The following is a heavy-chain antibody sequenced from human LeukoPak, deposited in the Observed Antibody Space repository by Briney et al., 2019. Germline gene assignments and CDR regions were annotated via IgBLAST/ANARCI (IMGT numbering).Heavy chain of an antibody. Sequence: PGGSLRLSSAASGFTCSNARMTWVPPAPGKGLEWVGRIKTKTDGWSTDYAAPVNGRITISTGDSESKLYMQMNGLKTEDTSATYSTTLHYWGQGTLVSVSS. J-gene: IGHJ4*02. CDR3: TTLHY. V-gene: IGHV3-15*01. CDR1: GFTCSNAR. CDR2: IKTKTDGWST.